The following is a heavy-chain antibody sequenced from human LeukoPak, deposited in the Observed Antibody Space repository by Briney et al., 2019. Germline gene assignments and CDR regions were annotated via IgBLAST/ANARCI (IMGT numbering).Heavy chain of an antibody. Sequence: GGSLRLSCAASGFTFSSYAMSWVRQAPGKGLEWVSVISGSGGSTYYRDSVKGRFTISRDNSKNTLYLQMNSLTAGDTAVYFCAKDGTTAVTFDYWGQGTLVTVSS. CDR3: AKDGTTAVTFDY. V-gene: IGHV3-23*01. CDR1: GFTFSSYA. J-gene: IGHJ4*02. D-gene: IGHD1-1*01. CDR2: ISGSGGST.